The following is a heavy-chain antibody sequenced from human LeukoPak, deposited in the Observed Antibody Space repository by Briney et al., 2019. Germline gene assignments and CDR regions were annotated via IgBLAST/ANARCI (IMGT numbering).Heavy chain of an antibody. V-gene: IGHV1-46*01. D-gene: IGHD6-13*01. Sequence: ASVKVSCKASGYTFTSYYMLWVRQAPGQGLEWMGIINPSGGSTSYAQKFQGRVTMTRDTSTSTVYMELSSLRSEDTAVYYCARDRSIAAADDAFDIWGQGTMVTVSS. CDR1: GYTFTSYY. CDR2: INPSGGST. J-gene: IGHJ3*02. CDR3: ARDRSIAAADDAFDI.